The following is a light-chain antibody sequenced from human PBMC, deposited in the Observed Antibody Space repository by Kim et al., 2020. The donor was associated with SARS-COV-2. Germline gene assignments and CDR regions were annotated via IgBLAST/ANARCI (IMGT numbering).Light chain of an antibody. CDR1: QGIRNY. V-gene: IGKV1-16*01. CDR2: AAS. CDR3: QLYYSYPDT. Sequence: DIQMTQSPSSLSASVGDRVTITCRASQGIRNYLAWFQQKPGTAPKSLIYAASNLLSGVPSRFSGSGSGTDFTLIISSLQPEDFATYYRQLYYSYPDTFGKGTSVDI. J-gene: IGKJ2*01.